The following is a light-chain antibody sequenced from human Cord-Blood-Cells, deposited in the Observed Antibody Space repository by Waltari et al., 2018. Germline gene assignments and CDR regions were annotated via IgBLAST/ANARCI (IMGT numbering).Light chain of an antibody. CDR2: DVS. V-gene: IGLV2-14*01. CDR3: SSYTSSSTLVV. Sequence: QSALTQPASVSGSPRQPITIPCPGTRSAVGGYNSVLWYQQPPGKAPKPMIYDVSNRPSGVSNRFSGSKSGNTASLTISGLQAEDEADYYCSSYTSSSTLVVFGGGTKLTVL. J-gene: IGLJ2*01. CDR1: RSAVGGYNS.